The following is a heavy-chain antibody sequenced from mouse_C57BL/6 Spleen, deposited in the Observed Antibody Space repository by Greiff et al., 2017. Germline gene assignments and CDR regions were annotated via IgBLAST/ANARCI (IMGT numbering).Heavy chain of an antibody. CDR1: GYTFTSYW. CDR2: IYPSDSET. Sequence: VQLQQPGAELVRPGSSVKLSCKASGYTFTSYWMDWVKQRPGQGLEWIGNIYPSDSETHYNQKFKDKATLTGDKSSSTAYMQLSSLTSEDSAVYYCARTYDYDDYFDYWGQGTTLTVSS. V-gene: IGHV1-61*01. D-gene: IGHD2-4*01. J-gene: IGHJ2*01. CDR3: ARTYDYDDYFDY.